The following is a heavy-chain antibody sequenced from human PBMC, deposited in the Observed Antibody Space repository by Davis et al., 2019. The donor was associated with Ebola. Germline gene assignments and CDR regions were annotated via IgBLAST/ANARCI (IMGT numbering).Heavy chain of an antibody. V-gene: IGHV1-69*04. CDR3: ARTGTTWGLGYYYGMDV. D-gene: IGHD1-7*01. Sequence: SVKVSCKASGYTFSTYAIHWLRQAPGQGLAWMGRIVPIIGVTNYAQNFQGRVTITADKSATTAYMELSSLRSEDTAVYYCARTGTTWGLGYYYGMDVWGKGTTVTVSS. CDR2: IVPIIGVT. CDR1: GYTFSTYA. J-gene: IGHJ6*04.